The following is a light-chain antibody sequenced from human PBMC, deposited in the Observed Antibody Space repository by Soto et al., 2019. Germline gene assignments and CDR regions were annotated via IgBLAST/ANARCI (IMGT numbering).Light chain of an antibody. V-gene: IGKV3-15*01. CDR2: DAS. J-gene: IGKJ2*01. CDR1: QSVRTN. Sequence: EIVMTQSPATLSASPGERATLSCRASQSVRTNLAWYQQKPGQAPRLLIYDASTMATGIPARFSGSGSGTEFTLTINSLQSEDFAIYYCQQYNNWPPYTFGQGIKLEIK. CDR3: QQYNNWPPYT.